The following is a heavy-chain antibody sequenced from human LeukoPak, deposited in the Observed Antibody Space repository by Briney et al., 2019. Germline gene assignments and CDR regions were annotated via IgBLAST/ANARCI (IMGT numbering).Heavy chain of an antibody. CDR2: IYYSGST. V-gene: IGHV4-59*01. CDR1: GGSIGSYY. D-gene: IGHD3-22*01. J-gene: IGHJ5*02. CDR3: APPPYYYEANGYSVA. Sequence: SETLSLTCTVSGGSIGSYYWSWLRQPPGKGLEWIGYIYYSGSTNYNPSLKSRISISVDTPKNQFSLKLSSVTAADTAVYYCAPPPYYYEANGYSVAWGQGTLVTVSS.